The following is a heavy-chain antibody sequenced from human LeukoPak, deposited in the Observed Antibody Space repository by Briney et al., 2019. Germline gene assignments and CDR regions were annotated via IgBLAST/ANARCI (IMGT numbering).Heavy chain of an antibody. CDR2: IYYSGST. J-gene: IGHJ4*02. D-gene: IGHD5-12*01. Sequence: KSSETLSLTCAVSGGSISSGGYSWSWIRQPPGKGLEWIGYIYYSGSTYYNPSLKSRVTISVDTSKNQFSLKLSSVTAADTAVYYCARGSRWLQSPGYWGQGTLVTVSS. CDR3: ARGSRWLQSPGY. V-gene: IGHV4-31*11. CDR1: GGSISSGGYS.